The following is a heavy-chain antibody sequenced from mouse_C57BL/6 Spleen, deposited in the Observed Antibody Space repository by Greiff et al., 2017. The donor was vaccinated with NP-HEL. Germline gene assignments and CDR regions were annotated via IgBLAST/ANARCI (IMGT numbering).Heavy chain of an antibody. CDR1: GFSLTSYG. D-gene: IGHD1-1*01. V-gene: IGHV2-5*01. CDR2: IWRGGST. Sequence: VQLQQSGPGLVQPSQCLSITCTVSGFSLTSYGVHWVRQSPGKGLEWLGVIWRGGSTDYTAAFMSRLSITKDNSKSQVFFKMNSLQADDTAIYYCAKNGGTTVAHMDYWGQGTSVTVSS. J-gene: IGHJ4*01. CDR3: AKNGGTTVAHMDY.